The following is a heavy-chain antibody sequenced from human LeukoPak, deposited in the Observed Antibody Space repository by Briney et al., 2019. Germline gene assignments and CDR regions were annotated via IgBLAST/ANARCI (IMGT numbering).Heavy chain of an antibody. CDR3: ARADHILTDNESFDY. D-gene: IGHD3-9*01. CDR2: INANSGVT. CDR1: VYTFTGYY. V-gene: IGHV1-2*06. J-gene: IGHJ4*02. Sequence: ASVKVSREASVYTFTGYYMHCVRHAPGQGLECMGQINANSGVTNYEQKFQGRVTMTRDKSISTAYMELSRLRSDDTAVYDCARADHILTDNESFDYWGQGTLVTVSS.